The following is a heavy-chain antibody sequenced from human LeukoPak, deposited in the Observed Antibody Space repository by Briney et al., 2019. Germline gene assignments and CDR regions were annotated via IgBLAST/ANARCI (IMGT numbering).Heavy chain of an antibody. D-gene: IGHD7-27*01. J-gene: IGHJ3*02. V-gene: IGHV3-21*01. Sequence: PGGSLRLSCAASGFTFSSYWMSWVRQAPGKGLEWVSSISSTSSYIYYADSVKGRFTISRDNAKNSLYLQMNSLRAEGTAVYYCARDLREANWVFDIWGQGTMVTVSS. CDR3: ARDLREANWVFDI. CDR1: GFTFSSYW. CDR2: ISSTSSYI.